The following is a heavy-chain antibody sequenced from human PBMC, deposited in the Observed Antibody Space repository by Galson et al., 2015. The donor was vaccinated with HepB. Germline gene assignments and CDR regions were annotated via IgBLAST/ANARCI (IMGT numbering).Heavy chain of an antibody. Sequence: SLRLSCAASGFTFSSYAMSWVRQAPGKGLEWVSAISGSGGSTYYADSVKGRFTISRDNSKNTLHLQMNSLRAEDTAVYYCARRAAAGTGYYYYMDVWGKGTTVTVSS. J-gene: IGHJ6*03. CDR2: ISGSGGST. CDR3: ARRAAAGTGYYYYMDV. V-gene: IGHV3-23*01. D-gene: IGHD6-13*01. CDR1: GFTFSSYA.